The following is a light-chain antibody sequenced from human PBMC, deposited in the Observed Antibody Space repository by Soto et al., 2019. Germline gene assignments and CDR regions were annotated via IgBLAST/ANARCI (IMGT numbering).Light chain of an antibody. J-gene: IGKJ2*01. CDR1: QSVSSTY. CDR3: QQYGGSPEYT. CDR2: GAS. Sequence: EIVLTQSPGALSLSPGERATLSSRASQSVSSTYLAWYQQKPGQAPRLLIYGASIRATGIPDRFSGSGSGTDFTLTISRLEPEDFAVYYCQQYGGSPEYTFGHGTKLEIK. V-gene: IGKV3-20*01.